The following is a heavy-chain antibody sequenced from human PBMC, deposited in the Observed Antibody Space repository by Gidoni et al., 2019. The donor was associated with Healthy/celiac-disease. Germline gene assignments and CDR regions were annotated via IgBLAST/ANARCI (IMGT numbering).Heavy chain of an antibody. Sequence: QVQLVQSGAEVKKPGSSVKVSCKASGGTFSSYAISWVRQAPGQGLEWMGGIIPIFGTANYAQKFQGRVTITADESTSTADMELSSLRSEETAVYYCARDGSVGYGDYLPPFDYWGQGTLVTVSS. V-gene: IGHV1-69*01. J-gene: IGHJ4*02. CDR1: GGTFSSYA. CDR3: ARDGSVGYGDYLPPFDY. CDR2: IIPIFGTA. D-gene: IGHD4-17*01.